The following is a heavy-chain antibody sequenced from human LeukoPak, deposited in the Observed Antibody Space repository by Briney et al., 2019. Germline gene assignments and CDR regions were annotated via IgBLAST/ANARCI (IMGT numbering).Heavy chain of an antibody. CDR1: GGSFSGYY. D-gene: IGHD3-10*01. CDR3: ARGLWFGDENPPYFDY. J-gene: IGHJ4*02. CDR2: IYTSEST. V-gene: IGHV4-59*10. Sequence: SETLSLTCAVYGGSFSGYYWSWIRQPAGKGLEWIGRIYTSESTNYNPSLKRRVTISIDTSRNQFSLKLGSVTAADTAVYYCARGLWFGDENPPYFDYWGQGILVTVSS.